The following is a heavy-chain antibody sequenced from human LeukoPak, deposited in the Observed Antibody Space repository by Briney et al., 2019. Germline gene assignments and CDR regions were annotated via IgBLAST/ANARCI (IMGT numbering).Heavy chain of an antibody. V-gene: IGHV3-30*02. CDR3: VRDQGSGDILS. J-gene: IGHJ4*02. D-gene: IGHD2-21*01. CDR2: IRSAGANA. CDR1: GFSFSRHG. Sequence: GGSPRLSCAASGFSFSRHGMHWVRQAPGKGLEWVAIIRSAGANADYADSVKGRFTISRDNSKNTLYLQMNSLRAEDTAIYFCVRDQGSGDILSWGLGTLVTVSS.